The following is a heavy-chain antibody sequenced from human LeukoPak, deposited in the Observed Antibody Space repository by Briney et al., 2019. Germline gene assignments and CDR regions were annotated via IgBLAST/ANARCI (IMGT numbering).Heavy chain of an antibody. D-gene: IGHD6-25*01. Sequence: SETLSLTCTVSGGSISSSAYYWSWIRQHPGKGLEWIGYIYYSGSTYYNPSLKSRLTISVDTSKNQFSLNLSSVTAADTAVYYCARGDGYYFDYWGQGTLVTVSS. CDR1: GGSISSSAYY. CDR3: ARGDGYYFDY. V-gene: IGHV4-31*03. CDR2: IYYSGST. J-gene: IGHJ4*02.